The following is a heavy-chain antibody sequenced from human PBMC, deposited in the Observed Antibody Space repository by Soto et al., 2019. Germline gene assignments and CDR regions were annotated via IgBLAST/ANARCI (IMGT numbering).Heavy chain of an antibody. Sequence: GGSLRLACAASGFTFSSYSMNWVRQAPGKGLEWVSSISSSSSYIYYADSVKGRFTISRDNAKNSLYLQMNSLRAEDTAVYYCARPYCSGGICYYYFDYWGQGTLVTVSS. CDR2: ISSSSSYI. CDR3: ARPYCSGGICYYYFDY. D-gene: IGHD2-15*01. J-gene: IGHJ4*02. CDR1: GFTFSSYS. V-gene: IGHV3-21*01.